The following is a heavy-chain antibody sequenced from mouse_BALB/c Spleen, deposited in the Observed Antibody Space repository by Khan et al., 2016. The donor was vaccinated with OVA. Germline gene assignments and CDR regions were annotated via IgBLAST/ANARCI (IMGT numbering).Heavy chain of an antibody. J-gene: IGHJ3*01. CDR3: ARSTFRYAFAY. V-gene: IGHV3-8*02. CDR2: MIYSGNT. D-gene: IGHD2-14*01. Sequence: EVQLQESGPSLVKPSQTLSLTCSVTGDSITSGYWSWIRKFPGNKLEYMGYMIYSGNTYYNPSLKSRLSTTRHTSKNQYYLQLNSETTEDTATYXCARSTFRYAFAYWGQGTLGTVSA. CDR1: GDSITSGY.